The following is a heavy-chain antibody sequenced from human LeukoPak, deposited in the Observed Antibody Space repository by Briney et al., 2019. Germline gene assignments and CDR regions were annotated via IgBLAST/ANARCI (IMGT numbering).Heavy chain of an antibody. CDR3: AKVLLGIYCSGGSCYPGGYFDY. Sequence: PGGSLRLSCAASGFTFSSYGMHWVRQAPGKGLEWVAFIRYDGSNKYYADSVKGRFTISRDNSKNTLYLQMNSLRAEDTAVYYCAKVLLGIYCSGGSCYPGGYFDYWGQGTLVTVSS. J-gene: IGHJ4*02. D-gene: IGHD2-15*01. CDR1: GFTFSSYG. CDR2: IRYDGSNK. V-gene: IGHV3-30*02.